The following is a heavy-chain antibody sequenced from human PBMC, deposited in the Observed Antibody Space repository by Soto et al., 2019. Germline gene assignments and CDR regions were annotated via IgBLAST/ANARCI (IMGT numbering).Heavy chain of an antibody. CDR3: ARRDCGSGTNCEFGAPAFAY. J-gene: IGHJ4*02. Sequence: EVQLLESGGGLVQPGGSLRLSCAAPGFTFGNYDMTWVGQPPGKGLEGVSRVSSSGSSTYYADSVKGRFTISRDNPKNTLYLHMSSLSAADTAVYFCARRDCGSGTNCEFGAPAFAYWGQGNLVTVTS. D-gene: IGHD3-3*01. CDR1: GFTFGNYD. V-gene: IGHV3-23*01. CDR2: VSSSGSST.